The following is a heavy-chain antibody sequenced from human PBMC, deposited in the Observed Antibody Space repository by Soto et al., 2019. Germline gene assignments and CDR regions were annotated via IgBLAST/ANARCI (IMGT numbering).Heavy chain of an antibody. D-gene: IGHD2-15*01. CDR1: GFTFSDHY. J-gene: IGHJ5*02. CDR2: SRNKVSSYTT. Sequence: PGGSLRLSCASSGFTFSDHYMDWVRQAPGKGLEWVGRSRNKVSSYTTEYAASVKGRFTISRDESKNSLYLEMNSLKTEDTAVYYCAREPYCSGGICYSSWFDPWGQGTLVTVSS. V-gene: IGHV3-72*01. CDR3: AREPYCSGGICYSSWFDP.